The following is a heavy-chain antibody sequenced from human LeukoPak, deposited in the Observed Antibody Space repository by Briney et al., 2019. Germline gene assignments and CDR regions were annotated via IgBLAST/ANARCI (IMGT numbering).Heavy chain of an antibody. D-gene: IGHD3-3*01. CDR2: MNPDSGNT. CDR1: GYTFTTHD. Sequence: ASVKVSCKASGYTFTTHDINWVRQATGQGLEWMGWMNPDSGNTGYAQKFLGRLTMTRDTPTSTAYMELSSLRSEDTAVYYCARDRGVFGVDQGVHYYGLDVWGQGTTDTVSS. J-gene: IGHJ6*02. V-gene: IGHV1-8*01. CDR3: ARDRGVFGVDQGVHYYGLDV.